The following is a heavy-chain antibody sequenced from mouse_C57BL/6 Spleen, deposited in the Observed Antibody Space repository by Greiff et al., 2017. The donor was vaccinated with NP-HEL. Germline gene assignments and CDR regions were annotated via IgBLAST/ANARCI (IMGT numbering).Heavy chain of an antibody. J-gene: IGHJ4*01. CDR1: GYTFTSYG. V-gene: IGHV1-81*01. D-gene: IGHD2-4*01. CDR2: IYPRSGNN. Sequence: QVQLQQSGAELARPGASVKLSCKASGYTFTSYGISWVKQRTGQGLEWIGEIYPRSGNNYYNEKFKGKATLTADKSSSTAYMELRSLTSEDSAVYFCARYDYDEYYAMDYWGQGTSVTVSS. CDR3: ARYDYDEYYAMDY.